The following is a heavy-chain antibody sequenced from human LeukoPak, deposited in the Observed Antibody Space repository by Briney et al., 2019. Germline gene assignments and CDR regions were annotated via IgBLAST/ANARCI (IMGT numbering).Heavy chain of an antibody. D-gene: IGHD6-19*01. CDR2: INSDGSST. CDR3: ARDASAGDYFDY. CDR1: GFTFSRYW. V-gene: IGHV3-74*01. Sequence: PGGSLRLSCAASGFTFSRYWMHWVRQAPGKGLVWVSHINSDGSSTSYADSVKGRFTISRDNAKNTLYLQMNSLRAEDTAVYYCARDASAGDYFDYWGQGTLVTVSS. J-gene: IGHJ4*02.